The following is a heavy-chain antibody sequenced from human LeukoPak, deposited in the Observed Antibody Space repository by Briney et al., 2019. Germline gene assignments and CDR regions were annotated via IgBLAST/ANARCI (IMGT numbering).Heavy chain of an antibody. Sequence: PSETLSLTCTFSGGSISSGDYYWSWIRQPPGRGLEWIGYISYSGNTYYNPSLMSRLTTSVDTSRHQFSLRLSSVTAADTAVYYCARAGRAYCSSISCYYFDYWGQGTLVTVSS. CDR2: ISYSGNT. CDR3: ARAGRAYCSSISCYYFDY. J-gene: IGHJ4*02. D-gene: IGHD2-2*01. V-gene: IGHV4-30-4*08. CDR1: GGSISSGDYY.